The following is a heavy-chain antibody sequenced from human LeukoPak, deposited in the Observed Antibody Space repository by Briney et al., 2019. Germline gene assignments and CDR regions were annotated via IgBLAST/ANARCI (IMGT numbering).Heavy chain of an antibody. V-gene: IGHV1-69*04. CDR2: IIPILGIA. CDR3: ARDGNRESYYYGMDV. CDR1: GGTFSSYA. D-gene: IGHD3-10*01. J-gene: IGHJ6*02. Sequence: GASVKVSCKASGGTFSSYAISWVRQAPGQGLEWMGRIIPILGIANYAQKFQGRVTITADKSTSTAYMELSSLRSEDTAVYYCARDGNRESYYYGMDVWGQGTTVTVPS.